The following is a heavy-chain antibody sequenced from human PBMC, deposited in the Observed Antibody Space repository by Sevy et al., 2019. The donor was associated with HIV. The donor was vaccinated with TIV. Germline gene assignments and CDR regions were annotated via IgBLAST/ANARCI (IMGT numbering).Heavy chain of an antibody. CDR1: GFTFSSYA. Sequence: GGSLRLSCGVSGFTFSSYAMTWVRQPPGKGLEWVSIISGSGATTSYADSVKGRFTISRDNSKNALYLQMNSLRAEDTAVYYCAPLRSGVLGPSYCFDYWGQGTLVTVSS. CDR2: ISGSGATT. D-gene: IGHD3-10*01. CDR3: APLRSGVLGPSYCFDY. V-gene: IGHV3-23*01. J-gene: IGHJ4*02.